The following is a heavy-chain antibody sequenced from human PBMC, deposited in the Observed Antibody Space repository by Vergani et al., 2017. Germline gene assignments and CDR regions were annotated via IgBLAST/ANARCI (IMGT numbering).Heavy chain of an antibody. CDR2: ISGSGGST. D-gene: IGHD5-12*01. CDR3: TKGRRGYTGYFFDS. CDR1: GFTFSSYA. V-gene: IGHV3-23*01. Sequence: EVQLLESGGGLVQPGGSLRLSCAASGFTFSSYAMSGVRQAPGKGLEWVSAISGSGGSTYYADSVKGRFTISRDNSKNTLYLQMNSLRAEDSAVYYCTKGRRGYTGYFFDSWGQGSLVTVSS. J-gene: IGHJ4*02.